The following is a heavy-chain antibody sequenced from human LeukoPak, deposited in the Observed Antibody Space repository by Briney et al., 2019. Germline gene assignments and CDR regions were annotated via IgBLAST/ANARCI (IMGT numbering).Heavy chain of an antibody. CDR2: IWYDGSNK. CDR1: GFTFSSYG. D-gene: IGHD3-22*01. CDR3: AKGVYTVIN. J-gene: IGHJ4*02. V-gene: IGHV3-33*06. Sequence: GGSLRLSCAASGFTFSSYGMHWVRQAPGKGLEWVAVIWYDGSNKYYADSVKGRFTISRDNSKNTLYLQMNSLRAEDTAVYYCAKGVYTVINWGQGTLVTVSS.